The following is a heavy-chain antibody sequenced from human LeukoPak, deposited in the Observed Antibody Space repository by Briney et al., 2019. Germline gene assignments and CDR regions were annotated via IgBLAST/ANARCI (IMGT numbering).Heavy chain of an antibody. D-gene: IGHD5-12*01. J-gene: IGHJ4*02. CDR1: GYRFTSYW. CDR2: IYPVDSDT. Sequence: GESLKISFKGSGYRFTSYWIGWVRQMPGKGLEWMGSIYPVDSDTRYSPSFQGQVTISADKSISTAYLQWSSLKASDTAMYHCARTRGYSGYDFTNFDYWGQGTLITVSS. V-gene: IGHV5-51*01. CDR3: ARTRGYSGYDFTNFDY.